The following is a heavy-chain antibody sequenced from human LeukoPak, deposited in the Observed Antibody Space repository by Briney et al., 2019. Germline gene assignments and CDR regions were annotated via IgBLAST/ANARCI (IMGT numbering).Heavy chain of an antibody. CDR2: IYYSGST. CDR3: ARPYGSGSYFDY. Sequence: SETLSLTCTVSGGSISSSSYYWGWIRQPPGKGLEWIGSIYYSGSTYYNPSLKSRVTISVDTSKNPFSLKLSSVTAADTAVYYCARPYGSGSYFDYWGQGTLVTVSS. V-gene: IGHV4-39*01. D-gene: IGHD3-10*01. J-gene: IGHJ4*02. CDR1: GGSISSSSYY.